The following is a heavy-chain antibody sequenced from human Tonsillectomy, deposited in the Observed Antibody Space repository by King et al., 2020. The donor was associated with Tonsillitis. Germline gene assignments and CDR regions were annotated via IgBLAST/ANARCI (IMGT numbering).Heavy chain of an antibody. CDR3: ARTITIFGVVIEYYFDY. CDR2: IYYSGST. V-gene: IGHV4-59*08. CDR1: GGSISSYY. J-gene: IGHJ4*02. D-gene: IGHD3-3*01. Sequence: VQLQESGPGLVKPSETLSLTCTVSGGSISSYYWSWIRQPPGKGLEWIGYIYYSGSTNSNPSLKSRVTISVDTSKNQFSLKLSSVTAADTAVYYYARTITIFGVVIEYYFDYWGQGTLVTVSS.